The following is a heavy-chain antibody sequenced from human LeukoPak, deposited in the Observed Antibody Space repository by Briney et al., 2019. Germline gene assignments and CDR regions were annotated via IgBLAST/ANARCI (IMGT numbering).Heavy chain of an antibody. Sequence: KASETLSLTCAVYGGSFSGYYWGWIRQPPGKGLEWIGSISYSGRTYYNPSLESRVTTSVDASKNQFSLELNSVTAADTAVYYCARDQQYHRPAGWFDPWGQGTLVTVSS. V-gene: IGHV4-39*01. CDR1: GGSFSGYY. J-gene: IGHJ5*02. CDR2: ISYSGRT. D-gene: IGHD1-1*01. CDR3: ARDQQYHRPAGWFDP.